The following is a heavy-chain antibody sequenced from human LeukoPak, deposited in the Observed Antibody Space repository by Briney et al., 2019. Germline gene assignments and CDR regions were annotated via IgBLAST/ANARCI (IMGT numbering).Heavy chain of an antibody. Sequence: ASVKVSCKASGYTFTTYGVNWVRQAPGQGLEWMGWINTNTGNPTYAQGFTGRFVFSLDTSVSTAYLQINSLRAEDTAVYYCARPLLRGLGGFDCWGQGTLVTVSS. V-gene: IGHV7-4-1*02. CDR1: GYTFTTYG. CDR2: INTNTGNP. CDR3: ARPLLRGLGGFDC. J-gene: IGHJ4*02. D-gene: IGHD3-10*01.